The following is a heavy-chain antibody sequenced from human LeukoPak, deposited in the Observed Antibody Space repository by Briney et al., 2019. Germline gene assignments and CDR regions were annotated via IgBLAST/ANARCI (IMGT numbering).Heavy chain of an antibody. V-gene: IGHV4-34*01. J-gene: IGHJ4*02. CDR1: GGSFSGYY. Sequence: PSETLSLTCAVYGGSFSGYYWSWIRQPPGKGLEWIGEINHSGSTNYNPSLKSRVTISVDTSKNQFSLKLSSVTAADTAVYYCARLKVRGVIDWGQGTLVTVSS. CDR2: INHSGST. D-gene: IGHD3-10*01. CDR3: ARLKVRGVID.